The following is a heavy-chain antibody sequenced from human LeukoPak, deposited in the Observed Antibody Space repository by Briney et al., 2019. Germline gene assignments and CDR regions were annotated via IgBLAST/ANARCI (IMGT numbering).Heavy chain of an antibody. J-gene: IGHJ4*02. CDR3: AKDCRSVTSCYHGY. CDR1: GFTFSSYA. V-gene: IGHV3-23*01. CDR2: ISGSGVST. Sequence: RTGGSLRLSCAASGFTFSSYAMSWVRQAPGKGLEWVSGISGSGVSTYYADSVKGRFTISRDNSKNTLYLQMHSLRADDTAVYYCAKDCRSVTSCYHGYWGQGTLVTVSS. D-gene: IGHD2-2*01.